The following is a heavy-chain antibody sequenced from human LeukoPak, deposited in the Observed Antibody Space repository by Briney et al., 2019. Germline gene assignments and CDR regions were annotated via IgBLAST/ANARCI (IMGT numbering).Heavy chain of an antibody. D-gene: IGHD3-22*01. J-gene: IGHJ4*02. CDR3: ARDDSYYDSSGYYFY. CDR2: ISSSGNSI. Sequence: PGGSLRLSCAASGFTFSSYSMNWVRQAPGKGLEWVSYISSSGNSIYYADSVKGRFTTSRDNAKNLLSLQMNSLRDEDTAVYYCARDDSYYDSSGYYFYWGQGTLVTVSS. CDR1: GFTFSSYS. V-gene: IGHV3-48*02.